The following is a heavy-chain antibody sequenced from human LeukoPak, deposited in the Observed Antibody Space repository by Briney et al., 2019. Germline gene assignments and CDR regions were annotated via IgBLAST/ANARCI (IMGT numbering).Heavy chain of an antibody. J-gene: IGHJ4*02. V-gene: IGHV4-61*02. CDR2: IYTSGST. D-gene: IGHD5-18*01. Sequence: SETLSLTCTVSGGSISSGSYYWSWIRQPAGKGLEWIGRIYTSGSTNYNPSLKSRVTISVDTSKNQFSLKLSSVTATDTAVYYCAREHSYGYGFDYWGQGTLVTVSS. CDR3: AREHSYGYGFDY. CDR1: GGSISSGSYY.